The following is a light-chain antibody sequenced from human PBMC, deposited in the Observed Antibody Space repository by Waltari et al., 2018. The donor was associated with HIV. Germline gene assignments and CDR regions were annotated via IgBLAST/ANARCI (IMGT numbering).Light chain of an antibody. J-gene: IGLJ1*01. CDR1: SLRNYY. V-gene: IGLV3-19*01. CDR3: QSYDSSLSGYV. Sequence: SSELTQDPDVSVALGQTVTITCHGNSLRNYYASWYQQKPGQAPPLVLYGNNNRPSGIPGRFSGSYSVYTASLTITGAQAEDEADYYCQSYDSSLSGYVFGTGTKVTVL. CDR2: GNN.